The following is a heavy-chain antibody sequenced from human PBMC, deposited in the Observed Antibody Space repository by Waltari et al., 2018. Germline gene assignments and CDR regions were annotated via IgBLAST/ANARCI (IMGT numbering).Heavy chain of an antibody. CDR3: SRKPIISGHSYYFDY. CDR1: GYSISSGYY. V-gene: IGHV4-38-2*01. Sequence: QVQLQESGPGLVEPSETLSLTCAVSGYSISSGYYWGWIRQHPGKVLERIGNIDQSGSSSYKPSLRSRVTISVDTSKNHVSLKLNSVTAADTAVYYCSRKPIISGHSYYFDYWGQVTLVTVSS. D-gene: IGHD1-26*01. CDR2: IDQSGSS. J-gene: IGHJ4*02.